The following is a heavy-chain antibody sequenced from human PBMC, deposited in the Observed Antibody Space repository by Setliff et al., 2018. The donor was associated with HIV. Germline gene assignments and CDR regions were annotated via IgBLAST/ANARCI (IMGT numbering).Heavy chain of an antibody. V-gene: IGHV1-69*05. Sequence: SVKVSCKASGGTFSSYAISWVRQAPGQGLEWMGGIIPIFGTANYAQKFQGRVTLTTDESTSTAYMELSSLRSEDTAVYYCARGITMVRGPEENWFDPWGQGTQVTVSS. J-gene: IGHJ5*02. CDR2: IIPIFGTA. CDR1: GGTFSSYA. CDR3: ARGITMVRGPEENWFDP. D-gene: IGHD3-10*01.